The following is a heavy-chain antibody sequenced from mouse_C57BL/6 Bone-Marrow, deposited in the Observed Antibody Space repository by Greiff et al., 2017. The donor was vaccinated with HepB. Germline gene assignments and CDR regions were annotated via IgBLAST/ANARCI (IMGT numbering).Heavy chain of an antibody. V-gene: IGHV5-4*03. D-gene: IGHD1-1*01. CDR3: ARGRYYYGSSPYWYFDV. CDR2: ISDGGSYT. Sequence: KLVESGGGLVKPGGSLKLSCAASGFTFSSYAMSWVRQTPEKRLEWVATISDGGSYTYYPDNVKGRFTISRDNAKNNLYLQMSHLKSEDTAMYYCARGRYYYGSSPYWYFDVWGTGTTVTVSS. CDR1: GFTFSSYA. J-gene: IGHJ1*03.